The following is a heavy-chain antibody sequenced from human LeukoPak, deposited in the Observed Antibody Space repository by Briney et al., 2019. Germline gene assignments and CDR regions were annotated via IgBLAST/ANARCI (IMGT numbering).Heavy chain of an antibody. Sequence: GASVKVSCKASGYTFTSYGISWVRQAPGQGLEWMGWISAYNGNTNYAQKLQGRVTMTTDTSTSTAYMELRSLRSDDTAVYYCARAPFSVLLWFGELFNGENWFDPWGQGTLVTVSS. CDR1: GYTFTSYG. D-gene: IGHD3-10*01. CDR2: ISAYNGNT. J-gene: IGHJ5*02. CDR3: ARAPFSVLLWFGELFNGENWFDP. V-gene: IGHV1-18*01.